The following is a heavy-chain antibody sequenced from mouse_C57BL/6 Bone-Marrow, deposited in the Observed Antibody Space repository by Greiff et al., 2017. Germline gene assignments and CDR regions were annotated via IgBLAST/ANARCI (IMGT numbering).Heavy chain of an antibody. D-gene: IGHD1-1*01. Sequence: VKLQESGAELARPGASVKLSCKASGYTFTSYGISWVKQRTGQGLEWIGEIYPRSGNTYYNEKFKGKATLTADKSSSTAYMELRSLTSEDSAVYFCAKGYYYYGSSWYFDYWGQGTTLTVSS. CDR3: AKGYYYYGSSWYFDY. CDR2: IYPRSGNT. V-gene: IGHV1-81*01. J-gene: IGHJ2*01. CDR1: GYTFTSYG.